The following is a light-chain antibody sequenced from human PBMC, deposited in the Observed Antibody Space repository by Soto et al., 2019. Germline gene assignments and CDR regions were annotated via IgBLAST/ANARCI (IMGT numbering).Light chain of an antibody. V-gene: IGLV1-40*01. CDR1: SSNIGAGYD. CDR2: ANI. CDR3: QSYDSTLSASYV. Sequence: QSVLTQPPSVSGSPGQRVTISCTGSSSNIGAGYDVHWYQQRPGAAPKLLISANINRPSGVPDRFSGSKSGTSDSLAITGLQADDEGDYYCQSYDSTLSASYVFGTGTKLTVL. J-gene: IGLJ1*01.